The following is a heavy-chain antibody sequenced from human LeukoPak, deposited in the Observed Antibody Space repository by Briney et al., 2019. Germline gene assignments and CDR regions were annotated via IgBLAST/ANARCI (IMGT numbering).Heavy chain of an antibody. V-gene: IGHV3-21*04. CDR2: IDPSSTYI. CDR1: GFTFRSYS. CDR3: NYGDFPDS. J-gene: IGHJ4*02. D-gene: IGHD4-17*01. Sequence: GGSLRLSCAASGFTFRSYSMNWVRQAPGEGLEWVSAIDPSSTYIYYADSVKGRFTISRDNAENSLYLQMNSLRVEDTAVYYCNYGDFPDSWGQGTLVTVSS.